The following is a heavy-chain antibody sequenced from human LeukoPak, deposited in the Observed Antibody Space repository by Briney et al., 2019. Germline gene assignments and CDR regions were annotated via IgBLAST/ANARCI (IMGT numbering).Heavy chain of an antibody. CDR2: INDSGGT. Sequence: SETLSLTCAVFDGSFSGYYWTWIRQFPGRGLEWIGEINDSGGTNYSPSLKSRLTMSVDTSKNQFYLNLTSVTAADTAVYYCATLPLAGAVNFWGQGTLVTVSS. CDR1: DGSFSGYY. CDR3: ATLPLAGAVNF. D-gene: IGHD3-16*01. V-gene: IGHV4-34*10. J-gene: IGHJ4*02.